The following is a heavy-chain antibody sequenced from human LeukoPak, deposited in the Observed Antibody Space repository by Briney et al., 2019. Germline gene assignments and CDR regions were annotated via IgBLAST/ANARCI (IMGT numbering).Heavy chain of an antibody. CDR1: GFTFSSHS. V-gene: IGHV3-48*01. Sequence: GGSLRLSCAASGFTFSSHSMSWVRQAPGKGLEWVSYISSSSTIYYADSVKGRFTISRDNAKNSLYLQMNNLRAEDTAVYYCARDPSYYYMDVWGKGTTVTVSS. CDR2: ISSSSTI. CDR3: ARDPSYYYMDV. J-gene: IGHJ6*03.